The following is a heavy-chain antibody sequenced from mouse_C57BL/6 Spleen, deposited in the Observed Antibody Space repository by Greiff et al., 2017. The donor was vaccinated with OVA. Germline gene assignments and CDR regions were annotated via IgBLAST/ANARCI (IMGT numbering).Heavy chain of an antibody. CDR3: ARAPLPGVATDWYFDG. CDR1: GYAFSSYW. Sequence: QVQLQQSGAELVKPGASVKISCKASGYAFSSYWMNWVKQRPGKGLEWIGQIYPGAGDPNYNGKFKGKATLTADKSSSPASMQLSSLTSEDSAVYFCARAPLPGVATDWYFDGWGTGTTVTVSS. D-gene: IGHD1-1*01. CDR2: IYPGAGDP. V-gene: IGHV1-80*01. J-gene: IGHJ1*03.